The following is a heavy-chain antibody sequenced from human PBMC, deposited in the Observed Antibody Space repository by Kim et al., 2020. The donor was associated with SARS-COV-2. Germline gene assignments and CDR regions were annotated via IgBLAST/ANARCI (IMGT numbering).Heavy chain of an antibody. CDR1: GYSFTSYW. D-gene: IGHD1-7*01. Sequence: GESLKISCKGSGYSFTSYWISWVRQMPGKGLEWMGRIDPSDSYTNYSPSFQGHVTISADKSISTAYLQWSSLKASDTAMYYCARLSQTGTTGNYYYYYGMDVWGQGTTVTVSS. CDR2: IDPSDSYT. CDR3: ARLSQTGTTGNYYYYYGMDV. J-gene: IGHJ6*02. V-gene: IGHV5-10-1*01.